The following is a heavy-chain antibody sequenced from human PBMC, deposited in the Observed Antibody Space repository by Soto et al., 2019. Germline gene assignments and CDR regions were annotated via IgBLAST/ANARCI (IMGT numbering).Heavy chain of an antibody. V-gene: IGHV4-39*02. J-gene: IGHJ4*02. CDR3: ATPHDYKTSGYLTRLDY. Sequence: SETLSLTCSGSGGSISRTSYYWGWIRQPPGKGLEWIASIYNSGSTYYNPSLKRRGSISVDTSKNHFSLNLRSVTAADTAVYYCATPHDYKTSGYLTRLDYWGQVALVTVS. D-gene: IGHD3-22*01. CDR1: GGSISRTSYY. CDR2: IYNSGST.